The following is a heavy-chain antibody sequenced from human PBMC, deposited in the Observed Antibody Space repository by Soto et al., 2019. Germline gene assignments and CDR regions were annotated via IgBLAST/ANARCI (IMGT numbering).Heavy chain of an antibody. CDR2: IYYSGST. CDR1: GGSISSSSYY. V-gene: IGHV4-39*01. J-gene: IGHJ4*02. Sequence: PSETLSLTCTVSGGSISSSSYYWGWIRQPPGKGLEWIGSIYYSGSTYYNPSLKSRVTISVDTSKNQFTLKLSSVTAADTAVYYCACLPYCSGGSCYDVLDDYWGQGTLVTVSS. CDR3: ACLPYCSGGSCYDVLDDY. D-gene: IGHD2-15*01.